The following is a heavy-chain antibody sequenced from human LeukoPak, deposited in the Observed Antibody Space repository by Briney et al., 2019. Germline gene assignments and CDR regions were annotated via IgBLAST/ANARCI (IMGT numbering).Heavy chain of an antibody. CDR1: GFTFSSSG. V-gene: IGHV3-30*18. J-gene: IGHJ4*02. Sequence: GGSLRLSCAASGFTFSSSGMHWVRQAPGKGLEWVAVISYDGSNKRYADSVKGRFTISRDNSKNTVNLQMNSLRTEDTAVYYCAKETTLRYFDYWGQGTLVTVSS. CDR2: ISYDGSNK. CDR3: AKETTLRYFDY. D-gene: IGHD1-1*01.